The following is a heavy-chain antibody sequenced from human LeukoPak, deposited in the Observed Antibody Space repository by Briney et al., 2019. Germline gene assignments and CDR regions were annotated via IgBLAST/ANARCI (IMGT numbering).Heavy chain of an antibody. V-gene: IGHV1-18*01. CDR3: AREDGTYDFWSGYQYYFDY. J-gene: IGHJ4*02. CDR2: ISAYNGNT. CDR1: GYTFTSYG. D-gene: IGHD3-3*01. Sequence: ASVKVSCKASGYTFTSYGISWVRQAPGQGLEWMGWISAYNGNTNYAQKLKGRVTMTTDTSTSTAYMELRSLRSDDTAVYYCAREDGTYDFWSGYQYYFDYWGQGTLVTVSS.